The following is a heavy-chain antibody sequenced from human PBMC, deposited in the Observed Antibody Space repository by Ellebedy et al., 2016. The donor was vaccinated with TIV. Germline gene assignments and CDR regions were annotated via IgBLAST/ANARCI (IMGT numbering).Heavy chain of an antibody. CDR3: ARGLPRGSSGCDF. Sequence: PGGSLSLSCSASGFAFSNSGMNWVRQAPGKGLQWLSYISSTSDTIFYADSVNGRFTISRDNAGNSLYLQMSSLRAEDSALYYCARGLPRGSSGCDFWGRGTLVTVSS. V-gene: IGHV3-48*01. CDR1: GFAFSNSG. J-gene: IGHJ4*02. CDR2: ISSTSDTI. D-gene: IGHD6-19*01.